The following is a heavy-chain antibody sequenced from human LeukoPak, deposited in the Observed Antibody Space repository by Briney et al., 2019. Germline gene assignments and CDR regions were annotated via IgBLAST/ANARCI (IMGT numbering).Heavy chain of an antibody. CDR2: ISGSGGST. Sequence: GGSLRLFCAASGFSFSNSAMSWVRQAPGKGLEWVSAISGSGGSTYYADSVKGRFTISRGNSKNTLYLQMNSLRAEDTAVYYCATSPDYGGYYYFDYWGQGTLVTVSS. CDR1: GFSFSNSA. D-gene: IGHD4-17*01. CDR3: ATSPDYGGYYYFDY. V-gene: IGHV3-23*01. J-gene: IGHJ4*02.